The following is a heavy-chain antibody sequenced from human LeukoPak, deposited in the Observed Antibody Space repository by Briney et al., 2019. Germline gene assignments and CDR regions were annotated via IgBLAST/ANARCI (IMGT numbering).Heavy chain of an antibody. CDR1: GFTFSSYS. D-gene: IGHD3-10*01. CDR2: ISSSLSYI. V-gene: IGHV3-21*01. Sequence: PGGSLRLSCAASGFTFSSYSMNWVRQAPGKGLEWVSSISSSLSYIYYADSVKGRFTISRDNAKNSLYLQMNSLRAEDTAVYYCARELWFGEFPNYYYYYMDVWGKGTTVTISS. CDR3: ARELWFGEFPNYYYYYMDV. J-gene: IGHJ6*03.